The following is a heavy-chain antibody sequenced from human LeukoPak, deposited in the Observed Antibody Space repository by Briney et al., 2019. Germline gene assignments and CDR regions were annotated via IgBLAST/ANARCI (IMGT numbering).Heavy chain of an antibody. CDR1: GFTFSDYY. CDR2: IKQNGSEK. D-gene: IGHD2-15*01. CDR3: ARDVALDYYHHGMDV. J-gene: IGHJ6*02. V-gene: IGHV3-7*01. Sequence: GGSLRLSCAASGFTFSDYYMSWIRRAPGKGLEWVANIKQNGSEKYYVDSVKGRFTISRDNAKNSLSLQMNSLRAEDTAVYYCARDVALDYYHHGMDVWGQGTTVTVSS.